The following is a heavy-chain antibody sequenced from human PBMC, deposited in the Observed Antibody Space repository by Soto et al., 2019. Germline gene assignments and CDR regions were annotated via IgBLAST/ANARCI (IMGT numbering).Heavy chain of an antibody. D-gene: IGHD6-19*01. CDR2: IKQDGSEK. CDR3: ARDRGSSGGLLGY. Sequence: GGSLRLSCAASGITFSSYWMSWVRQAPGKGLEWVANIKQDGSEKYYVDSVKGRFTISRDNAKNSLYLQMNSLRAEDTAVYYCARDRGSSGGLLGYWGQGTLVTVSS. J-gene: IGHJ4*02. V-gene: IGHV3-7*05. CDR1: GITFSSYW.